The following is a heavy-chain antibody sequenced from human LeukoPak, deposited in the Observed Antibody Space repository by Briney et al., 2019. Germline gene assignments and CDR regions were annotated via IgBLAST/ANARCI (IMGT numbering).Heavy chain of an antibody. D-gene: IGHD3-16*01. CDR2: IFGGGST. J-gene: IGHJ4*02. Sequence: PGGSLRLSCAASGFTVSTNYMSWVRQARGKGLEWVSVIFGGGSTYYADSVKGRFTISRDNSKNTLYLQMNSLRAEDTAVYYCARGGVRGSYYYFDYWGQGTLVTVSS. CDR3: ARGGVRGSYYYFDY. V-gene: IGHV3-53*01. CDR1: GFTVSTNY.